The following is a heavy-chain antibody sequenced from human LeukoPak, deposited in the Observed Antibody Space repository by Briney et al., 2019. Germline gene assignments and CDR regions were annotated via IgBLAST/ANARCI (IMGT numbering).Heavy chain of an antibody. D-gene: IGHD3-10*01. V-gene: IGHV3-33*01. Sequence: PGGSLRLSCAASGFTFSSYGMHWVRQAPGKGLEWVAVIWYDGSNKYYADSVKGRFTISRDNSKNTLYLQMNSLRAEDTAVYYCARDAIYGSGSYYTDWGQGTLVTVSS. CDR1: GFTFSSYG. J-gene: IGHJ4*02. CDR3: ARDAIYGSGSYYTD. CDR2: IWYDGSNK.